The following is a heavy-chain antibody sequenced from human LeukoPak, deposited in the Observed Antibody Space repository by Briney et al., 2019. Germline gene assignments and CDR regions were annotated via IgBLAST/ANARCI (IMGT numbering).Heavy chain of an antibody. CDR3: ARARDFGVVTHNWFDP. D-gene: IGHD3-3*01. CDR2: IIPIFGTA. J-gene: IGHJ5*02. V-gene: IGHV1-69*13. Sequence: GASVKVSCKASGGTFSSYAISWVRQAPGQGLELMGGIIPIFGTANYAQKFQGRVTITADESTSTAYMELSSLRSEDTAVYYCARARDFGVVTHNWFDPWGQGTLVTVSS. CDR1: GGTFSSYA.